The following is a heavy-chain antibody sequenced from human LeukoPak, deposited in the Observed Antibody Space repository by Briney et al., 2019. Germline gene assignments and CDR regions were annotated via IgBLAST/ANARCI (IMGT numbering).Heavy chain of an antibody. CDR2: IYSGGNT. D-gene: IGHD1-14*01. CDR3: ARGTWVCDRTFDT. CDR1: GFIVSSNY. Sequence: PGRSLRLSCAASGFIVSSNYMSWVRQAPGKGLERVSVIYSGGNTYYADSVKGRFTISRDNSKNTVYLQMNSLRVEDTAVYYCARGTWVCDRTFDTLGQGTMVTVFS. V-gene: IGHV3-66*01. J-gene: IGHJ3*02.